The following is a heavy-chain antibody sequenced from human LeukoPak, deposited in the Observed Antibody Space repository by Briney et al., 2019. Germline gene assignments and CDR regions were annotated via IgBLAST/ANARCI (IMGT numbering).Heavy chain of an antibody. CDR1: GFTFSSYV. V-gene: IGHV3-23*01. D-gene: IGHD2-2*01. Sequence: PGGSRRLSCAASGFTFSSYVMNWVRQAPGKGLEWVSVISGGGGSTYCAGSVKGRFTISRDNSKNTLFLQMDSLRAEDTAVYYCAKGGYCSSTSCYVGWFDPWGQGTLVTVSS. CDR3: AKGGYCSSTSCYVGWFDP. CDR2: ISGGGGST. J-gene: IGHJ5*02.